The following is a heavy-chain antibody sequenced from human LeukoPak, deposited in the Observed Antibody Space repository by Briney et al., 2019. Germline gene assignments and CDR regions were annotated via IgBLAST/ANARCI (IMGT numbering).Heavy chain of an antibody. D-gene: IGHD3-10*01. J-gene: IGHJ4*02. Sequence: GGSLRLSCAASGFTFSTYNMNWVRQAPGKGLEWVSAISGSGGSTDYADSVKGRFTISRDNSKNTLYLQMNSLRAEDMAVYYCARGGLLWFGELSGYWGQGTLVTVSS. CDR2: ISGSGGST. CDR3: ARGGLLWFGELSGY. V-gene: IGHV3-23*01. CDR1: GFTFSTYN.